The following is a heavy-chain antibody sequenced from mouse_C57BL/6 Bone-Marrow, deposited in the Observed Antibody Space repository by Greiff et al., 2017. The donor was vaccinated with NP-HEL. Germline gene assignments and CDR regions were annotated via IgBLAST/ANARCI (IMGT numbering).Heavy chain of an antibody. D-gene: IGHD1-1*01. CDR1: GYTFTSYG. CDR2: IYPRSGNT. J-gene: IGHJ2*01. CDR3: ARPPYYYGSRRYFDY. V-gene: IGHV1-81*01. Sequence: QVQLKQSGAELARPGASVKLSCKASGYTFTSYGISWVKQRTGQGLEWIGEIYPRSGNTYYNEKFKGKATLTADKSSSTAYMELRSLTSEDSAVYFCARPPYYYGSRRYFDYWGQGTTLTVSS.